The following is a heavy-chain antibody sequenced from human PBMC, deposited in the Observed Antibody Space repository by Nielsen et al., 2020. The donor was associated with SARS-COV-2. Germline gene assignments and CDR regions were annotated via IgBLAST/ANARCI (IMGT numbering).Heavy chain of an antibody. J-gene: IGHJ4*02. CDR2: INSDGSST. Sequence: GESLKISCAASGFTFSSYWMHWVRQAPGKGLVWVSRINSDGSSTSYADSVKGRFTISRDNAKNTLYLQMNSLRAEDTAAYYCARAFEELGYCSSTSCPFDYWGQGTLVTVSS. CDR3: ARAFEELGYCSSTSCPFDY. D-gene: IGHD2-2*01. CDR1: GFTFSSYW. V-gene: IGHV3-74*01.